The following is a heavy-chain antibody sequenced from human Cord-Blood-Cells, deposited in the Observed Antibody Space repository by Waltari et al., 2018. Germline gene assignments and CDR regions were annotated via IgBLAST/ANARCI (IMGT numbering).Heavy chain of an antibody. J-gene: IGHJ4*02. CDR2: INHSGSN. V-gene: IGHV4-34*01. Sequence: QVQLQQWGAGLLKPSETLSLTCAVHGGSFSGYYWSWIRQPPGKGLAWIGEINHSGSNNYSPSLNSRVPISVDTSKSQFSLKLSSVTAADTAVYYCAREYGSGSYIFDYWGQGTLVTVSS. CDR3: AREYGSGSYIFDY. D-gene: IGHD3-10*01. CDR1: GGSFSGYY.